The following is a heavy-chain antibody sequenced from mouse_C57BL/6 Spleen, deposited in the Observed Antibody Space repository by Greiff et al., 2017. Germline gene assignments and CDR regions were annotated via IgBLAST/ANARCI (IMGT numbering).Heavy chain of an antibody. Sequence: VQLQESGPGLVAPSQRLSITCTVSGFSLTSYGVHWVRQPPGKGLEWLVVIWSDGSTTYNSALKSRLSISKDNSKSQVFLKMNSLQTDATAMYYCARHSYYSNYNYAMDYWGQGTSVTVSS. CDR3: ARHSYYSNYNYAMDY. CDR2: IWSDGST. J-gene: IGHJ4*01. CDR1: GFSLTSYG. V-gene: IGHV2-6-1*01. D-gene: IGHD2-5*01.